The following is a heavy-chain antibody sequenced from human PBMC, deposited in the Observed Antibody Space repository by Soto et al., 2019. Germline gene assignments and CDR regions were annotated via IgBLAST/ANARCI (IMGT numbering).Heavy chain of an antibody. CDR1: GLSVSTSGVG. Sequence: QITLKESGPTLVKPTQTLTLTCTFSGLSVSTSGVGVGWIRQGQGKALEWLAVIYGDDEKRVSPSLKSRLTITKENTKNQVVLRMTHMDPVDTATYYCAHSRRDYEPGHWGQGTLVTHSS. J-gene: IGHJ4*02. CDR3: AHSRRDYEPGH. V-gene: IGHV2-5*02. CDR2: IYGDDEK. D-gene: IGHD4-17*01.